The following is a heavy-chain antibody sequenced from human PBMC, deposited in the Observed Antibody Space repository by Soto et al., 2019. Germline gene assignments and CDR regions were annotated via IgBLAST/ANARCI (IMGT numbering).Heavy chain of an antibody. Sequence: QVQLVQSGAQVKEPGASVKVSCKTSGYAFSEYRMHWVRQAPGQGLEWMGWVSPISGNTTYAQGFQGRVTMTSDPSIRTVYMELNSLTSDDTSMFYCARENWHFDYWGQGSLITVSS. CDR2: VSPISGNT. CDR3: ARENWHFDY. V-gene: IGHV1-2*02. CDR1: GYAFSEYR. J-gene: IGHJ4*02.